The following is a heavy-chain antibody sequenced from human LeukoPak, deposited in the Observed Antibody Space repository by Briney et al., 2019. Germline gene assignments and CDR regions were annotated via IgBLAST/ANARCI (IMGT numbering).Heavy chain of an antibody. Sequence: GGSLRLSCAASGFTFSSYSMNWVRQAPGKGLEWVSYISSASNTIYYADSVKGRFTISRDNAKNLLYLQMNSLRAEATAMYYCARDGWFGDYNWFDPWGQGTLVTVSS. CDR3: ARDGWFGDYNWFDP. D-gene: IGHD3-10*01. J-gene: IGHJ5*02. V-gene: IGHV3-48*01. CDR2: ISSASNTI. CDR1: GFTFSSYS.